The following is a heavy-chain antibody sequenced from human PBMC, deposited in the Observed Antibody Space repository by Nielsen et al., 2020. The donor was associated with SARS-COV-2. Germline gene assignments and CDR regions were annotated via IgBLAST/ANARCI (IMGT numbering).Heavy chain of an antibody. CDR2: IKQDGSEK. CDR3: AREDWEYYYYYMDV. CDR1: GFAFSSHG. D-gene: IGHD3/OR15-3a*01. J-gene: IGHJ6*03. Sequence: GGSLRLSCAASGFAFSSHGMHWVRQAPGKGLEWVANIKQDGSEKYYVDSVKGRFTISRDNAKNSLYLQMNSLRAEDTAVYYCAREDWEYYYYYMDVWGKGTTVTVSS. V-gene: IGHV3-7*03.